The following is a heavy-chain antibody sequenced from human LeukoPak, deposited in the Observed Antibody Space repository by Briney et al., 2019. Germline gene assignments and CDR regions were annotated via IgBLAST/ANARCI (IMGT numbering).Heavy chain of an antibody. D-gene: IGHD4-11*01. Sequence: ASVKVSCMASGYTFTSYGISGLRQAPGQGLEWMGWINAYNGNTNYAQKYQGRVTMTTDTSTNTAYMEVRSLRCGETAVYFCARGEGVTTFDYWGQGTLVTVSS. J-gene: IGHJ4*02. CDR2: INAYNGNT. CDR3: ARGEGVTTFDY. CDR1: GYTFTSYG. V-gene: IGHV1-18*01.